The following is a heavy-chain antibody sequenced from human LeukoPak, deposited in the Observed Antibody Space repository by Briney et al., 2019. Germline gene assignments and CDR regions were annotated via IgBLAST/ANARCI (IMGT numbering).Heavy chain of an antibody. CDR1: GGSISTDY. J-gene: IGHJ3*01. CDR3: ARTYSSFDAFHF. CDR2: IHYTGHT. V-gene: IGHV4-59*01. D-gene: IGHD6-6*01. Sequence: PSETLSLTCTVSGGSISTDYWTWIRQPPGKALEWIGYIHYTGHTNYNPSLKSRVSMSVDTSKDQFSLKLSSVTAADTALYYCARTYSSFDAFHFWGQGTMVTVSS.